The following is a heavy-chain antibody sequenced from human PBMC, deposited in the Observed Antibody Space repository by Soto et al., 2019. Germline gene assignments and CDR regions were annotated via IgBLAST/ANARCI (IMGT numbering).Heavy chain of an antibody. D-gene: IGHD3-22*01. CDR2: LYYSGSN. Sequence: ASETLSLTCTVSGGSISSGSYYWGWLRPPPGKGLGWVGGLYYSGSNYYHPSIKSRVTISVDTSKHQFSLQTSSVTAADTAVYYGATNLDYYDSSGYSSCDYWGQGTLVTVSS. CDR1: GGSISSGSYY. J-gene: IGHJ4*02. V-gene: IGHV4-39*01. CDR3: ATNLDYYDSSGYSSCDY.